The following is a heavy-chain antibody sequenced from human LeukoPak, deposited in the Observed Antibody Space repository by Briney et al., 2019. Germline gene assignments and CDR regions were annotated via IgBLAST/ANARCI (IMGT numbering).Heavy chain of an antibody. J-gene: IGHJ4*02. Sequence: SVKVSCKASGGTFSSYAISWVRQAPGQGLKWLGGSFPIFGTANYAQKFQGRVTITADESTSTAYMELSSLRSEDTAVYYCASGYSSSSFTTPKSYYFDYWGQGTLVTVSS. CDR3: ASGYSSSSFTTPKSYYFDY. CDR2: SFPIFGTA. V-gene: IGHV1-69*13. CDR1: GGTFSSYA. D-gene: IGHD6-6*01.